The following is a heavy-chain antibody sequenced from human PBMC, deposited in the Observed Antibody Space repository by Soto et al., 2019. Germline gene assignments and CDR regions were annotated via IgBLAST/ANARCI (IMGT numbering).Heavy chain of an antibody. Sequence: SETLSLTCTVSGGSISSSSYYWGWIRQPPGKGLEWIGSIYYSGSTYHNPSLKSRVTISVDTSKNQFSLKLSSVTAADTAVYYCTYDFWSGYYPHVYYYYYGMDVWGQGTTVTVSS. CDR2: IYYSGST. D-gene: IGHD3-3*01. CDR3: TYDFWSGYYPHVYYYYYGMDV. J-gene: IGHJ6*02. CDR1: GGSISSSSYY. V-gene: IGHV4-39*01.